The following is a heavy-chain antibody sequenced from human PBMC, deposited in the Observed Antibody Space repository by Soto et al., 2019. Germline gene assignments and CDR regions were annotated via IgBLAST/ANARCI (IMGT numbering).Heavy chain of an antibody. J-gene: IGHJ3*02. CDR1: GYSFTSYW. D-gene: IGHD5-18*01. V-gene: IGHV5-51*01. Sequence: GESLKISCKGSGYSFTSYWIGWVRQMPLKVLEWMGIIYPGDSDTRYSPSFQGQVTISADKSISTAYLQWSSLKASDTAMYYCARQSQPTDYTAMGDAFDIWGQGTMVTVSS. CDR2: IYPGDSDT. CDR3: ARQSQPTDYTAMGDAFDI.